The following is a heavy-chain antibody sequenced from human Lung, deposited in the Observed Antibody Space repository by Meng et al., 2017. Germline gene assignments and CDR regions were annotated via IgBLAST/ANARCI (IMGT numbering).Heavy chain of an antibody. D-gene: IGHD3-22*01. CDR1: GGSISSNNW. Sequence: QVQLQESGPGLVKPSGTLSFTCAVSGGSISSNNWWSWVRQTPGRGLEWIGEVYHSGSTNYNPSLKSRVIISVNNSKNQFSLKLTSVTAADTAVYYCARDDSGYADFDSWGQGTLVTVSS. CDR3: ARDDSGYADFDS. CDR2: VYHSGST. J-gene: IGHJ4*02. V-gene: IGHV4-4*02.